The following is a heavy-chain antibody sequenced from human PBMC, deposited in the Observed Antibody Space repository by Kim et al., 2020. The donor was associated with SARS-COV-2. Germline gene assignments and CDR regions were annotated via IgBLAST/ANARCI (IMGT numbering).Heavy chain of an antibody. Sequence: WVGGIWYDGSNKYYAESVKGRFTISRDNSKNTLYLQMNSLRAEDTAVYYCAREEDYYDSSGYGSSWFDPWGQGTLVTVSS. V-gene: IGHV3-33*01. CDR2: IWYDGSNK. CDR3: AREEDYYDSSGYGSSWFDP. D-gene: IGHD3-22*01. J-gene: IGHJ5*02.